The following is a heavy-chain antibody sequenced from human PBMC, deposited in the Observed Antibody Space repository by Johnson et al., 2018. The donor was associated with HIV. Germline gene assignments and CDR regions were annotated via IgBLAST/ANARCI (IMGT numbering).Heavy chain of an antibody. CDR1: GFTFSSYG. CDR2: IRYDGSNK. V-gene: IGHV3-30*02. J-gene: IGHJ3*02. D-gene: IGHD6-6*01. Sequence: QVLLVESGGGVVQPGGSLRLSCAASGFTFSSYGMHWVRQAPGKGLEWVAFIRYDGSNKYYADSVKGRFTISRDNSKKTLYLQMNSLRAEDTAVYYCAKDNALIAARGHCAFDIWGQGTMVTVSS. CDR3: AKDNALIAARGHCAFDI.